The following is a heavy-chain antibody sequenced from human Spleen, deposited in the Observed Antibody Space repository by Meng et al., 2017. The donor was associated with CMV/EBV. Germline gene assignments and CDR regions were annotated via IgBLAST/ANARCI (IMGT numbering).Heavy chain of an antibody. D-gene: IGHD3-10*01. CDR1: GFSFSSYD. V-gene: IGHV3-30*02. CDR2: IPYDGSNQ. Sequence: GESLKISCTASGFSFSSYDMHWVRQAQGRGLEWLSSIPYDGSNQYYANAVKGRFTISRDNSKNTLYVQMNSLRGDDTGVYYCATGLIRGHITPFGESFWGQGALVTVSS. CDR3: ATGLIRGHITPFGESF. J-gene: IGHJ4*02.